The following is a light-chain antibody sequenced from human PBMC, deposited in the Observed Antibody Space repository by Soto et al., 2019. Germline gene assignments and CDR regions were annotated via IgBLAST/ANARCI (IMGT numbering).Light chain of an antibody. CDR2: LNSDGSH. CDR3: QTWGTGIRV. V-gene: IGLV4-69*01. J-gene: IGLJ1*01. Sequence: QLVLTQSPSASASLGASVKLTCTLSSGHSNYAIAWHQQQPEKGPRYLMKLNSDGSHRKGDGIPDRFSGSSSGAERYLTISRLPSEDEADYYCQTWGTGIRVFGTGTKLTVL. CDR1: SGHSNYA.